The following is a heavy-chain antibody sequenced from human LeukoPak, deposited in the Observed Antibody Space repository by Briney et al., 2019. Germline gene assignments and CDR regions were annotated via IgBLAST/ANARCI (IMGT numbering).Heavy chain of an antibody. V-gene: IGHV3-23*01. CDR3: AKVMGYDYVWGSYRPAYYFDY. D-gene: IGHD3-16*02. Sequence: PGGSLRLSCAASGFTFSSYGMSWVRQAPGKGLEWVSAISGSGGSTYYADSVKGRFTISRDNSKNTLYLQMNSLRAEDTAVYYCAKVMGYDYVWGSYRPAYYFDYWGQGTLVTVSS. J-gene: IGHJ4*02. CDR1: GFTFSSYG. CDR2: ISGSGGST.